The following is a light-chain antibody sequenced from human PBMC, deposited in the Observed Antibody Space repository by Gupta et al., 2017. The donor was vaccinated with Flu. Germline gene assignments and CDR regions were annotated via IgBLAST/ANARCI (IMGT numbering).Light chain of an antibody. CDR3: QQYNSYSLYT. V-gene: IGKV1-5*03. CDR1: QSISSW. J-gene: IGKJ2*01. Sequence: DRVTITCRSSQSISSWLAWYHQKPGKAPKLLIYKASSLESGVPSRFSGSGSGTEFTLTISSLQPDDFATYYCQQYNSYSLYTFGQGTKLEIK. CDR2: KAS.